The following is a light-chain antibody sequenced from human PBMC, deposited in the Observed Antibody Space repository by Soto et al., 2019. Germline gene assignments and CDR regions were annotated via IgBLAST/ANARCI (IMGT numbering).Light chain of an antibody. CDR3: ATWDDSLSVL. Sequence: QSVLTQPPSASGTPGQRVTMSCSGSSSNIGSHYVYWYQQLPGTAPKVLLYRNNQRPSGVPDRFSGSKSGTSASLAISGLLSEAEADYCATWDDSLSVLFGGGTKVTVL. V-gene: IGLV1-47*01. CDR1: SSNIGSHY. J-gene: IGLJ2*01. CDR2: RNN.